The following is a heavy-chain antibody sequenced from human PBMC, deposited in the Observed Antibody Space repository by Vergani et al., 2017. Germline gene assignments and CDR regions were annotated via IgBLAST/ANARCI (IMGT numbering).Heavy chain of an antibody. J-gene: IGHJ6*02. V-gene: IGHV4-34*01. Sequence: QVQLPQWGAGLLKPSETLSLTCAVYGGSFSGYYWSWIRQPPGKGLEWIGEINHSGSTNYNPSLKSRVTISVDTSKNQFSLKLSSVTAAGTAVYYCARVSRIAAAGKQPGYYYYGMDVWGQGTTVTVSS. CDR2: INHSGST. CDR1: GGSFSGYY. CDR3: ARVSRIAAAGKQPGYYYYGMDV. D-gene: IGHD6-13*01.